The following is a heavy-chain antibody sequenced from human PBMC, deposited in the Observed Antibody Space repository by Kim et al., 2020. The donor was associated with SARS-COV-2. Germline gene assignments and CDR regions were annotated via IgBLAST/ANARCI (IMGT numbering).Heavy chain of an antibody. J-gene: IGHJ5*02. CDR3: AGVTFWSGYAHGGNWFGP. CDR2: ISTRSTTI. Sequence: VSYISTRSTTIYNADTVKGRFTVSRDNAKTSLYLQMNSLRDEDTAVYYGAGVTFWSGYAHGGNWFGPWGQGTLVTVSS. D-gene: IGHD3-3*01. V-gene: IGHV3-48*02.